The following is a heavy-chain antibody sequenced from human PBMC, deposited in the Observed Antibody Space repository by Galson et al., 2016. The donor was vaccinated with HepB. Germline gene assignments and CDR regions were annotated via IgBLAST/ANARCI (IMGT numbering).Heavy chain of an antibody. CDR1: GGSISTGAYA. D-gene: IGHD2-15*01. V-gene: IGHV4-30-2*01. CDR2: IYHSGST. Sequence: TLSLTCAVSGGSISTGAYAWSWIRQPPGKGLEWIAYIYHSGSTYDNPSLRSRVTISVDRSKNQFSLKLNSVTAADTAVYYCAGVETSKWSWFDPWGQGTLGTVSS. J-gene: IGHJ5*02. CDR3: AGVETSKWSWFDP.